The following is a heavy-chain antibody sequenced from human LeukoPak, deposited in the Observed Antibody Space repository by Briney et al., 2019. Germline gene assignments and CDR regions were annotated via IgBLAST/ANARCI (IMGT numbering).Heavy chain of an antibody. V-gene: IGHV3-48*01. D-gene: IGHD2-2*02. CDR3: ARSQLSRYCSSTSCYMDYYYYYGMDV. CDR2: ISGSGSPI. J-gene: IGHJ6*02. CDR1: GFTFSAYS. Sequence: RSGGSLRLSCAVSGFTFSAYSLTWVRQAPGKGLEWLSYISGSGSPIYYADSVKGRFTVSRDNAKNSLYLQMNSLRAEDTAVYYCARSQLSRYCSSTSCYMDYYYYYGMDVWGQGTTVTVSS.